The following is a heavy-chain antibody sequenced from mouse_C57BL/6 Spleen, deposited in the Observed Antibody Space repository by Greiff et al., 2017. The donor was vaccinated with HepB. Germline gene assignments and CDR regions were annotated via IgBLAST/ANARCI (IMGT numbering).Heavy chain of an antibody. V-gene: IGHV1-82*01. D-gene: IGHD1-1*01. Sequence: QVQLQQSGPELVKPGASVKISCKASGYAFSSSWMNWVKQRPGKGLEWIGRIYPGDGDTNYNGKFKGKATLTADKSSSTAYMQLSSLTSEDCAVYFCARVLITTVVDYWGQGTTLTVSS. CDR3: ARVLITTVVDY. CDR1: GYAFSSSW. J-gene: IGHJ2*01. CDR2: IYPGDGDT.